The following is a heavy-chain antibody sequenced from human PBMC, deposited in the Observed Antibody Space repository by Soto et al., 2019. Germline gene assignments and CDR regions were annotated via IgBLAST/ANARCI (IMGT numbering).Heavy chain of an antibody. D-gene: IGHD3-10*01. CDR3: ARGMRFGELWFDY. J-gene: IGHJ4*02. CDR1: GFTVSSNY. Sequence: EVQLVESGGGLVQPGGSLRLSCAASGFTVSSNYMSWVRQAPGKGLEWVSVIYSGGSTYYADSVKGRFTISRHNSKNTLYLQMNSLRAEDTAVYYCARGMRFGELWFDYWGQGTLVTVSS. V-gene: IGHV3-53*04. CDR2: IYSGGST.